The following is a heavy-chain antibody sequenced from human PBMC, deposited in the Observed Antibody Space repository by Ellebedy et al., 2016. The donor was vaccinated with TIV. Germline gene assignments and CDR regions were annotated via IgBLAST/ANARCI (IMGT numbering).Heavy chain of an antibody. CDR3: ATGVPDYYDSSGYYFDY. D-gene: IGHD3-22*01. CDR1: GYTFTSYD. Sequence: ASVKVSCKASGYTFTSYDINWVRQATGQGLEWMGWMNPNSGNTGYAQKFRGRVTMTRNTSISTAYMELNSLSSEDTAVYYCATGVPDYYDSSGYYFDYWGQGTLVTVSS. J-gene: IGHJ4*02. CDR2: MNPNSGNT. V-gene: IGHV1-8*01.